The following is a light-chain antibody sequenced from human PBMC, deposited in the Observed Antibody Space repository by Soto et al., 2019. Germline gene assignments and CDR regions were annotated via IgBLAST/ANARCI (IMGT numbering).Light chain of an antibody. CDR3: SSYTSSSTWG. CDR2: EVT. Sequence: QSALPQPASVSGSPGQSITISCTGTSNDVGMYNYVSWYHQHPGKAPKLMIYEVTNLPSGVSDRFSGSQSDNTASLTISGLQVEDEADYYCSSYTSSSTWGLGGGTKLPVL. V-gene: IGLV2-14*01. CDR1: SNDVGMYNY. J-gene: IGLJ3*02.